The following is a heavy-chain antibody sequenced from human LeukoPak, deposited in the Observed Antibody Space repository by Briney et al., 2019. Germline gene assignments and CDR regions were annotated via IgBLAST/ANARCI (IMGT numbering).Heavy chain of an antibody. CDR1: GFIFSTYW. J-gene: IGHJ3*02. D-gene: IGHD3-16*01. CDR2: INSVGSST. V-gene: IGHV3-74*01. Sequence: GGSLRLSCTASGFIFSTYWMHWVRQAPGKGLVWVSRINSVGSSTNYADSVKGRFTISRDNAKNMLYQQMNSLRAEDTAVYYCARVRDYDYVWGRREDTFDIWGQGTMVTVSS. CDR3: ARVRDYDYVWGRREDTFDI.